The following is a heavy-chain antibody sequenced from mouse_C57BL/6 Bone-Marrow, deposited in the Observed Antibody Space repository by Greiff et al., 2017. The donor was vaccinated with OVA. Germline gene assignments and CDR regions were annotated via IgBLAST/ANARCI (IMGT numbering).Heavy chain of an antibody. Sequence: VKLMESGPELVKPGASVKISCKASGYAFSSSWMNWVKQRPGKGLEWIGRIYPGDGDTNYNGKLKGKATLTADKSSSTAYMQLSSLTSEDSAVYFCARSTASYYGSGFAYWGQGTLVTVSA. J-gene: IGHJ3*01. CDR2: IYPGDGDT. D-gene: IGHD1-1*01. CDR1: GYAFSSSW. V-gene: IGHV1-82*01. CDR3: ARSTASYYGSGFAY.